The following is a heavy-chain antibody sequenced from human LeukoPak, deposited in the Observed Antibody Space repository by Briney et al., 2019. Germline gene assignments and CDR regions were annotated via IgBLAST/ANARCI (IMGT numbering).Heavy chain of an antibody. CDR1: GFTFSNYA. J-gene: IGHJ4*02. CDR2: ISAGGDTT. Sequence: GGSLRLSCAASGFTFSNYAMSWVRQAPEKGLEWVSAISAGGDTTFYAESVKGRFTISRDNSKNTLYLQMSSLRAEDTAVYYCAKRSSYSSGFDYWGQGILVTVSS. CDR3: AKRSSYSSGFDY. V-gene: IGHV3-23*01. D-gene: IGHD6-19*01.